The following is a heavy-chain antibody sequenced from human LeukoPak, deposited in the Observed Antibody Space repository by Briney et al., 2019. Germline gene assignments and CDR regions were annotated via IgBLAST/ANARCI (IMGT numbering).Heavy chain of an antibody. J-gene: IGHJ4*02. CDR3: AKGTDFFGRGYFDY. CDR1: GFTFSSYA. D-gene: IGHD3-3*01. CDR2: ISGSGGST. Sequence: GGSLRLSCAASGFTFSSYAMSWVRQAPGKGLEWVSAISGSGGSTYYADPVKGRFTISRDNSKKTLYLQMNSLRAEDTAVYYCAKGTDFFGRGYFDYWGQGTLVTVSS. V-gene: IGHV3-23*01.